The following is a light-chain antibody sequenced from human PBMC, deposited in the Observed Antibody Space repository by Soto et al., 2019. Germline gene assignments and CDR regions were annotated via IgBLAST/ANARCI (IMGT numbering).Light chain of an antibody. Sequence: DIQLTQSPSTLSASVEDRVTITCRASQSISSWLAWYQQKPGKAPKFLIYKTSNLERGVPSRFSGSGSGTEFTLTISSLQPDDFATYYCQYYNNYCWTFGQGTKVEIK. CDR3: QYYNNYCWT. J-gene: IGKJ1*01. CDR1: QSISSW. CDR2: KTS. V-gene: IGKV1-5*03.